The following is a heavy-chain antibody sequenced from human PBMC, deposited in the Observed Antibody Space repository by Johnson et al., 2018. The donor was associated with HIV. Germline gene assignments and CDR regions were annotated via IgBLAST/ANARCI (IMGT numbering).Heavy chain of an antibody. CDR3: AKGTSEGRVNAFEI. Sequence: QVQLVESGGGLVQPGGSLRLSCAASGFTFSSYGMHWVRQAPGKGLEWVAFIRYDGSNKYYADSVKGRFTISRDNSKKTLYLQMKSLRVEDTAVYYCAKGTSEGRVNAFEIWGQGTMVTVSS. V-gene: IGHV3-30*02. J-gene: IGHJ3*02. CDR2: IRYDGSNK. CDR1: GFTFSSYG. D-gene: IGHD3-10*01.